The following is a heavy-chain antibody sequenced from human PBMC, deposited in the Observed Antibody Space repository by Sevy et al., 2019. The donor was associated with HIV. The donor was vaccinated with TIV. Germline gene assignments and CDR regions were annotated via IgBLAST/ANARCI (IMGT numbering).Heavy chain of an antibody. Sequence: GGSLRLSCAASGFTFSSYGMHWVRQAPGKGLEWVAVIWYDGSNKYYADSVKGRFTISRDNSKNTLYLQMNSLRAEDTAVYYCARVVGGYYDSSGYYGDDAFDIWRQGTMVTVSS. CDR1: GFTFSSYG. D-gene: IGHD3-22*01. J-gene: IGHJ3*02. CDR3: ARVVGGYYDSSGYYGDDAFDI. CDR2: IWYDGSNK. V-gene: IGHV3-33*01.